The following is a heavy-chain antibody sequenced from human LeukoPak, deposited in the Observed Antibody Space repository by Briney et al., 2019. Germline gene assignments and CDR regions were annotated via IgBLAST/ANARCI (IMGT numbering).Heavy chain of an antibody. J-gene: IGHJ4*02. D-gene: IGHD3-10*01. CDR1: GFNYSSYT. CDR2: ISASRDIT. V-gene: IGHV3-48*01. CDR3: ARDYGSGSYYNTGY. Sequence: GGSLRLSCAASGFNYSSYTMNWVRQAPGMGLEWLSYISASRDITYYADSVKGRFTISRDNAKNSLYLQMNSLRAEDTAVYYCARDYGSGSYYNTGYWGQGTLVTVSS.